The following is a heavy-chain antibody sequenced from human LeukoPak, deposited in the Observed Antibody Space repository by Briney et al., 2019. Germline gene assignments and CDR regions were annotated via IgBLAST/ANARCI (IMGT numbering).Heavy chain of an antibody. J-gene: IGHJ5*02. Sequence: GGSLRLSCAASGFTFSSYWMHWVRQAPGKGLVWVSRINSDGSSTSYADSVKGRFTISRDNSKNTLYLQMNSLRAEDTAVYYCAKGPRVSLVYWFDPWGQGTLVTVSS. CDR3: AKGPRVSLVYWFDP. CDR1: GFTFSSYW. V-gene: IGHV3-74*01. CDR2: INSDGSST.